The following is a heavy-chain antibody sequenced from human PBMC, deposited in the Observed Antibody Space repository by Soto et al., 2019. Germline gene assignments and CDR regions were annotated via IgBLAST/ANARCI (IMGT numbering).Heavy chain of an antibody. CDR3: ARDKGYCSSTSCYGGYYYGMDV. D-gene: IGHD2-2*01. Sequence: QVQLVQSGAEVKKPGSSVKVSCKASGGTFSSYAISWVRQAPGQGLEWMGGIIPIFGTANYAQKCQGRVTITADESTSTAYMELSSLRSEDTAVYYCARDKGYCSSTSCYGGYYYGMDVWGQGTTVTVSS. CDR2: IIPIFGTA. V-gene: IGHV1-69*01. J-gene: IGHJ6*02. CDR1: GGTFSSYA.